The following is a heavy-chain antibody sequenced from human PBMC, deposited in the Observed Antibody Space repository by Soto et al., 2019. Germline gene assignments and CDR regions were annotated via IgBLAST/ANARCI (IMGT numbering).Heavy chain of an antibody. CDR1: GVSISSSSYY. J-gene: IGHJ4*02. CDR3: ARHGSY. Sequence: QLQLQESGPGLVKPSETLSLTCAVSGVSISSSSYYWGWIRQPPGKGLEWIGTNYGGSSYSNPSLKSRVTISLDTSKNQFSLTLTSVTAADTALYYCARHGSYWGQGTLVTVSS. CDR2: NYGGSS. V-gene: IGHV4-39*01.